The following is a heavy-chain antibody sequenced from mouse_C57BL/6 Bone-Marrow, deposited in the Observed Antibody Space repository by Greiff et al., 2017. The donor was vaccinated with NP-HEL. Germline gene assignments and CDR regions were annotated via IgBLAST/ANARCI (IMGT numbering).Heavy chain of an antibody. D-gene: IGHD6-1*01. Sequence: QVHVKQSGAELVKPGASVKLSCKASGYTFTSYWMHWVKQRPGQGLEWIGMIHPNSGSTNYNEKFKSKATLTVDKSSSTAYMQLSSLTSEDSAVYYCARWPLYYWGQGTTLTVSS. CDR1: GYTFTSYW. V-gene: IGHV1-64*01. CDR2: IHPNSGST. CDR3: ARWPLYY. J-gene: IGHJ2*01.